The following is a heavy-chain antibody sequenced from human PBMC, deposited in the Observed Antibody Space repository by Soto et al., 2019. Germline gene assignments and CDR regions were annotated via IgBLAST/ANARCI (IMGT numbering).Heavy chain of an antibody. CDR2: ISGSGGST. V-gene: IGHV3-23*01. CDR1: GFTFSSYS. Sequence: GGSLRLSCAASGFTFSSYSMNWVRQAPGKGLEWVSAISGSGGSTYYADSVKGRFTISRDNSKNTLYLQMNSLRAEDTAVYYCANLLPAAILPYYYYGMDVGGQGASAKASS. D-gene: IGHD2-2*01. CDR3: ANLLPAAILPYYYYGMDV. J-gene: IGHJ6*02.